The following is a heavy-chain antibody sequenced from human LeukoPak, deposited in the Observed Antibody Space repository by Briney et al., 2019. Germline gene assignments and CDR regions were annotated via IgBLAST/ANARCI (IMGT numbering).Heavy chain of an antibody. Sequence: GGSLRLSCTVSGFSVSTSGMSLVRQAQGKGLQTISAISVDGESAYYADSVKGRFTISRDNSKNTLYLQMNSLRVEDTAVYYCAQGYSSGWYPHWGQGSLVSVSS. CDR3: AQGYSSGWYPH. CDR2: ISVDGESA. V-gene: IGHV3-23*01. D-gene: IGHD6-19*01. J-gene: IGHJ4*02. CDR1: GFSVSTSG.